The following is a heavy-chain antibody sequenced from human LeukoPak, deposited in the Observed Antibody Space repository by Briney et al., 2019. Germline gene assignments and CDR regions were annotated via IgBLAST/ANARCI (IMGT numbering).Heavy chain of an antibody. D-gene: IGHD6-19*01. CDR1: GFTFSNAW. V-gene: IGHV3-23*01. Sequence: GGSLRLSCAASGFTFSNAWMSWVRQAPGKGLEWVSAISGSGGSTYYADSVKGRFTISRDNSKNTLYLQMNSLRAEDTAVYYCAGPPSSGWYVDYFDNWGQGTLVTVSS. CDR2: ISGSGGST. J-gene: IGHJ4*02. CDR3: AGPPSSGWYVDYFDN.